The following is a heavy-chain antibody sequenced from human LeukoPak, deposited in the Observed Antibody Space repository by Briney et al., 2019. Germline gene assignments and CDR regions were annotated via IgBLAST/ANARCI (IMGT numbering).Heavy chain of an antibody. CDR1: GFTFSSYW. V-gene: IGHV3-74*01. J-gene: IGHJ4*02. D-gene: IGHD3-10*01. CDR2: INSDGSST. Sequence: GGSLRLSCAASGFTFSSYWMHWVRQAPGQGLVWVSRINSDGSSTTYADSVKGRFTISRDNAKNTLYLQMNSLRAEDPAMYYCVSFASVSWSYWGQGTLVTVSS. CDR3: VSFASVSWSY.